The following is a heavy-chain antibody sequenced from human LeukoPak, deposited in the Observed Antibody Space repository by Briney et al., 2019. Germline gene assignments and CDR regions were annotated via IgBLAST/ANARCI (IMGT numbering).Heavy chain of an antibody. D-gene: IGHD2-2*01. J-gene: IGHJ3*02. V-gene: IGHV3-15*01. CDR3: TTDIVVVPTTSAFDI. Sequence: GGSLRLSCAASGFTFNNAWMNWVRQAPGKGLEWVGRIKRKTDGETTDYAPPVKGRFTISRDDSKSTLYLQMNSLKAENTAVYYCTTDIVVVPTTSAFDIWGQGTMVTVSS. CDR2: IKRKTDGETT. CDR1: GFTFNNAW.